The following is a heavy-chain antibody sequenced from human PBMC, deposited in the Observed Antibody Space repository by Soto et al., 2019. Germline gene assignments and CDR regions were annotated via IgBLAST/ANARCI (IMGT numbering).Heavy chain of an antibody. Sequence: QVQLVESGGGVVQPGRSLRLSCAASGFPFTSYGMHWVREGPDKGLEWVAIISYDGSDKYYADSVKGRFTISRDNSKNTLYLQMNSLRPADTALYYCVGGQYYFAYRGQGTLVIVAS. V-gene: IGHV3-30*03. CDR2: ISYDGSDK. CDR1: GFPFTSYG. J-gene: IGHJ4*02. CDR3: VGGQYYFAY. D-gene: IGHD3-10*01.